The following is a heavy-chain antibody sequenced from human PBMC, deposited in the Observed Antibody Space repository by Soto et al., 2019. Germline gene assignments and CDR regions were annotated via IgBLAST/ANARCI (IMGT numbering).Heavy chain of an antibody. D-gene: IGHD2-2*01. V-gene: IGHV1-3*01. CDR2: INAGNGNT. J-gene: IGHJ5*02. CDR3: ARAGYCSSTSCSNWFDP. Sequence: ALVKVSCKASGYTFTSYAMHWVRQAPGQRLEWMGWINAGNGNTKYLQKFQGRVTITRDTSASTAYMELSSLRSEDTAVYYCARAGYCSSTSCSNWFDPWGQGTLVTVSS. CDR1: GYTFTSYA.